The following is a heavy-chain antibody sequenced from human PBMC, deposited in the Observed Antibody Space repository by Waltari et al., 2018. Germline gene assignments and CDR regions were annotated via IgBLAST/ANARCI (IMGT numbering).Heavy chain of an antibody. CDR3: ARYSGNYGVEY. V-gene: IGHV3-7*04. CDR2: INEDGSDI. CDR1: GFIFSSSW. J-gene: IGHJ4*02. Sequence: EVQLVESGGGLVQPGGSLRLSCAASGFIFSSSWLSWVRQTPGKGLEGVANINEDGSDIKYLGSVRGRFTISRDNAKNSLFLQMNSLRAEDTAVYLCARYSGNYGVEYWGQGTLVTVSS. D-gene: IGHD1-26*01.